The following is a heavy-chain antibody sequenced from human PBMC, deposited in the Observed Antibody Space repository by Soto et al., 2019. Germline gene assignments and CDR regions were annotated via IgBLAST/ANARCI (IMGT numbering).Heavy chain of an antibody. D-gene: IGHD3-16*01. CDR1: GFTVSSNY. CDR2: IYSGGST. CDR3: ARMISKYYYYGMDV. V-gene: IGHV3-53*05. J-gene: IGHJ6*02. Sequence: GGSLRLSCAASGFTVSSNYMSWVRQAPGKGLEWVSVIYSGGSTYYADSVKGRFTISRDNSKNTLYLTMTNMDPVDTATYYCARMISKYYYYGMDVWGQGTTVTVS.